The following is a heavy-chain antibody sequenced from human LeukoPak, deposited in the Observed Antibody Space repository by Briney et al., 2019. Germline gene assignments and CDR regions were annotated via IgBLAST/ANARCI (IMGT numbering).Heavy chain of an antibody. J-gene: IGHJ4*02. V-gene: IGHV4-59*01. CDR2: IYYSGST. D-gene: IGHD2-21*02. Sequence: PSETLSLTCTVSGGSISSYYWSWIRQPPGKGLEWIGYIYYSGSTNYNPSLKSRVTISVDTSKNQFSLKLSSVTAADTAVYYCAREAVTGGNFDYWGQGTLVTVSS. CDR1: GGSISSYY. CDR3: AREAVTGGNFDY.